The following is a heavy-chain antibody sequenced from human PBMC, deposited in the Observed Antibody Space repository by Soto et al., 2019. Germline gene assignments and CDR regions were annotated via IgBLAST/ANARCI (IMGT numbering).Heavy chain of an antibody. CDR3: AEGGFYDGFDY. D-gene: IGHD5-12*01. Sequence: LTKFAMTWVRQAPGKGLEWVSTVSDSGDNTYYADSVKGRFTISRDNSKNTLFLQMNSLRAEDTAVYYCAEGGFYDGFDYWGQGTLVTVSS. CDR2: VSDSGDNT. V-gene: IGHV3-23*01. J-gene: IGHJ4*02. CDR1: LTKFA.